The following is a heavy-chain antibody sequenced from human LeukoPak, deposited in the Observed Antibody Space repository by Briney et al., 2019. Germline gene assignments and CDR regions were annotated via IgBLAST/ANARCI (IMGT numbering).Heavy chain of an antibody. V-gene: IGHV1-69*13. CDR1: GGTFSSYA. J-gene: IGHJ5*02. CDR3: ARVVGESLELPLLNWFDP. Sequence: SVKVSCKASGGTFSSYAISWVRQAPGQGLEWMGGIIPIFGTANYAQKFQGRVTITADESTSTAYMELRSLRSDDTAVYYCARVVGESLELPLLNWFDPWGQGTLVTVSS. D-gene: IGHD1-7*01. CDR2: IIPIFGTA.